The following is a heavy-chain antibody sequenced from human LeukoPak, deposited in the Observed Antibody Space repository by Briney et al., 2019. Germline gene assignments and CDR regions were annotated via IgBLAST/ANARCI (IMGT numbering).Heavy chain of an antibody. V-gene: IGHV3-30*04. J-gene: IGHJ6*02. CDR2: ISYDGSNK. Sequence: PEKSLRLSCAASGFTFSSYAMHWVRQAPGKGLEWVTLISYDGSNKYYADSVKGRFTISRDNSKNTLYLQMNSLRAEDTAVYYCARGGSGYDPHYYAMDVWGQGTTVTVSS. CDR1: GFTFSSYA. CDR3: ARGGSGYDPHYYAMDV. D-gene: IGHD5-12*01.